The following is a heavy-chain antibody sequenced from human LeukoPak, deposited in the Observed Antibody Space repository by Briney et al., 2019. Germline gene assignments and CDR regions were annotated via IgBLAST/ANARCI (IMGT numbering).Heavy chain of an antibody. CDR3: AKDRSSSFSGFLEY. Sequence: QPGGSLRLSCAASGFTFSSYATNWVRQAPGKGLEWVSAMSYSGSSTYYADSVKGRFTISRDNSKNTLYLQMNSLRAEDAAVYYCAKDRSSSFSGFLEYWGQGTLVTVSS. CDR1: GFTFSSYA. D-gene: IGHD6-6*01. CDR2: MSYSGSST. J-gene: IGHJ4*02. V-gene: IGHV3-23*01.